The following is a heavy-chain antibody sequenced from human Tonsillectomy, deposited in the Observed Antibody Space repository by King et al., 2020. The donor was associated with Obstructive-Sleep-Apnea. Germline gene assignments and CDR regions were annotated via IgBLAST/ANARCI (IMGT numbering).Heavy chain of an antibody. J-gene: IGHJ2*01. Sequence: QLQESGPGLVKPSQTLSLTCTVSGGSISSGGYYWSWIRQHPGKGLEWIGYIDYSGSTYYNPSLKSRVTISVDTSKNQFSLKLSSVTAADTAVYYCARLGIVVVTAPWYFDLWGRGTLVTVSS. CDR3: ARLGIVVVTAPWYFDL. CDR2: IDYSGST. D-gene: IGHD2-21*02. V-gene: IGHV4-31*03. CDR1: GGSISSGGYY.